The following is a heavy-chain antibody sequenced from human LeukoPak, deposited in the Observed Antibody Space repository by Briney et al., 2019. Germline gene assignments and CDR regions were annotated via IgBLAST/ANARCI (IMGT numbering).Heavy chain of an antibody. CDR3: ARAIGGYGDYGPYWFDP. D-gene: IGHD4/OR15-4a*01. CDR2: IYTSGST. V-gene: IGHV4-4*07. J-gene: IGHJ5*02. CDR1: GGSMSNYY. Sequence: SETLSLTCSVSGGSMSNYYWTWIRQPAGKGLEWIGRIYTSGSTNYNSSLKSRVTMSIDTPKTQFSLQLSSVTAADTAVYYCARAIGGYGDYGPYWFDPWGQGTLVTVSS.